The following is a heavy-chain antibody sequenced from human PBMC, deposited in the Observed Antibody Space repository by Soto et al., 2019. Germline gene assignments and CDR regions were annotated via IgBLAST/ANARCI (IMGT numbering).Heavy chain of an antibody. V-gene: IGHV1-8*01. Sequence: ASVKVSCKASGYTFTSFVVNWVRQATGQGLEWMGWMNPNSGDTGYAQKFQGRVTMTKNTSISTAYMELSSLRSEDTAVYYCARGRHEAITMIVFGGYYYCMDVWCQGTTVTVSS. J-gene: IGHJ6*02. CDR2: MNPNSGDT. D-gene: IGHD3-22*01. CDR3: ARGRHEAITMIVFGGYYYCMDV. CDR1: GYTFTSFV.